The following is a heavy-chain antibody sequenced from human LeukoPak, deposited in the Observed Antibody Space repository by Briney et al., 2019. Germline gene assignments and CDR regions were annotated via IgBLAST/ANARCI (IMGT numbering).Heavy chain of an antibody. CDR1: GGTLSSYA. CDR3: ARGPLGIGLEFDP. J-gene: IGHJ5*02. CDR2: IIPILGIA. Sequence: GASVKVSCKASGGTLSSYAISWVRQAPGQGLEWMGRIIPILGIANYAQKFQGRVTITADKSTSTAYMELSSLRSEDTAVYYCARGPLGIGLEFDPWGQGTLVTVSS. V-gene: IGHV1-69*04. D-gene: IGHD3/OR15-3a*01.